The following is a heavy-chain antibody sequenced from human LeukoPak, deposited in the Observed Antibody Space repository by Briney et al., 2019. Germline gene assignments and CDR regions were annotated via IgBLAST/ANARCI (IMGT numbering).Heavy chain of an antibody. Sequence: AASVKVSCKASGGTFSSYAISWVRQAPGQGLEWMGGIIPIFGTANYAQKFQGRVTITADKSTSTAYMELSSLRSEDTAVYYCARSLAPYTVVYYWGQGTLVTVSS. V-gene: IGHV1-69*06. CDR3: ARSLAPYTVVYY. CDR1: GGTFSSYA. J-gene: IGHJ4*02. D-gene: IGHD2-15*01. CDR2: IIPIFGTA.